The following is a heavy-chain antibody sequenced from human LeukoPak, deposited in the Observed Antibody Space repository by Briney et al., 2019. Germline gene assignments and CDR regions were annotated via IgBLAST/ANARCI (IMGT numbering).Heavy chain of an antibody. CDR1: GDSISSDY. CDR3: ARGGGYYFDY. D-gene: IGHD3-16*01. V-gene: IGHV4-59*01. Sequence: SETLSLTCIVSGDSISSDYWSWIRQPPGKGLEWIGYIYYSGSTNYNPSLKSRVTISVDTSKNQFSLKLRSVTAADTAVYYCARGGGYYFDYWGQGTLVTVSS. CDR2: IYYSGST. J-gene: IGHJ4*02.